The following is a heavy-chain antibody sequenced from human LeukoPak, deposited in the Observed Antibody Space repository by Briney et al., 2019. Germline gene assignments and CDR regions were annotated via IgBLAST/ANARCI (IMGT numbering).Heavy chain of an antibody. D-gene: IGHD4-23*01. CDR3: ARGDSTVTPKYFQY. Sequence: TSETLSLTCAVYGGSFTTYYGTWIRQPPGKGLEWIGYIYYSGSINYNPSLKSRVTISIDTSKNQFSLKLSSVTAADTAVYYCARGDSTVTPKYFQYWGQGTLVTVSS. J-gene: IGHJ1*01. V-gene: IGHV4-59*01. CDR1: GGSFTTYY. CDR2: IYYSGSI.